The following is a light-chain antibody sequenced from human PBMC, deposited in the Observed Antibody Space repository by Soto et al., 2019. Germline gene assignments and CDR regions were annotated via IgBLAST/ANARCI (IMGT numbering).Light chain of an antibody. Sequence: EIVMTQSPATMSVSPGARANLSCGASQSVSSNLAWYQQKPGQAPRLLIYGASTRATGIPARFSGSGSGTEFTLTISSLQSEDFAVYYCQQYNNWPLTFGQGTKVDIK. CDR2: GAS. V-gene: IGKV3-15*01. CDR1: QSVSSN. J-gene: IGKJ1*01. CDR3: QQYNNWPLT.